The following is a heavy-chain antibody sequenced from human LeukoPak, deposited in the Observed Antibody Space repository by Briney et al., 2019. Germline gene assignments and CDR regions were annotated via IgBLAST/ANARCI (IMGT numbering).Heavy chain of an antibody. J-gene: IGHJ4*02. V-gene: IGHV3-23*01. D-gene: IGHD6-13*01. CDR1: GFTFSSYA. Sequence: PEGSLRLSCAASGFTFSSYAMSWVRQAPGKGPEWVSAISGSGGSTYYADSVKGRFTISRDNSKNTLYLQMNSLRAEDTAVYYCAKDRMAAVAAAGADDYWGQGTLVTVSS. CDR3: AKDRMAAVAAAGADDY. CDR2: ISGSGGST.